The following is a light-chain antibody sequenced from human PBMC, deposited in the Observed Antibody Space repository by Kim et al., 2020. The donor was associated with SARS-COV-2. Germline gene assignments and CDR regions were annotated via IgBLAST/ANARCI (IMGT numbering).Light chain of an antibody. Sequence: QSVLTQRPSASGTPGQTVTISCSGSSSNIASNSVSWYQQLPGTAPKLLIQSDTQRPSGVPDRFSGSKSGTSASLAIRGLQSEDEADYYCASWDDSLNGYYVFGPGTKVTVL. CDR1: SSNIASNS. J-gene: IGLJ1*01. V-gene: IGLV1-44*01. CDR2: SDT. CDR3: ASWDDSLNGYYV.